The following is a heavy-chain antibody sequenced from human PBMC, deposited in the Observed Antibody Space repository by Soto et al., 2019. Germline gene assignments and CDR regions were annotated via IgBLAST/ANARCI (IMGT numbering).Heavy chain of an antibody. J-gene: IGHJ4*02. D-gene: IGHD2-2*01. CDR1: GYTFTSYG. V-gene: IGHV1-18*01. CDR2: ISAYNGNT. Sequence: QVQLVQSGAEVKKPGASVKVSCKASGYTFTSYGISWVRQAPGQVLEWMGWISAYNGNTNYAQKLQGRVTMTTDTSTSTAYMELRSLRSDDTAVYYCARDVVVVPAAMLCHNFDYWGKGTLVTVSS. CDR3: ARDVVVVPAAMLCHNFDY.